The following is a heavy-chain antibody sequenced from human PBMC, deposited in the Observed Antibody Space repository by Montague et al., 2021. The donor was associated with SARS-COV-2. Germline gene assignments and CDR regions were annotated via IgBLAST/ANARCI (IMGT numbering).Heavy chain of an antibody. CDR3: ASFRRSFDY. J-gene: IGHJ4*02. CDR1: GGSISTYY. CDR2: IYYSGNT. Sequence: SETLSLTCTVSGGSISTYYWSWIRQPPGKGLEWIGYIYYSGNTNSNPSLKSRVTMSIGTSKNQFSLKLNSVTAADMAVYYCASFRRSFDYWGQGTLVSVSS. V-gene: IGHV4-59*08.